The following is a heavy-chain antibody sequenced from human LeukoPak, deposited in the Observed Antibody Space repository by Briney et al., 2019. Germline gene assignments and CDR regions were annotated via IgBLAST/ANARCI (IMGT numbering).Heavy chain of an antibody. D-gene: IGHD1-14*01. J-gene: IGHJ5*02. CDR2: INHSGST. V-gene: IGHV4-34*01. CDR3: ARLNKPGWFDP. Sequence: SETLSLTCAVYGGSFSGYYWSWIRQPPGKGLEWIGEINHSGSTNYNPSLKSRVTILIDTSKNQFSLRLSSVTATDTAVYYCARLNKPGWFDPWGQGTLVTVSS. CDR1: GGSFSGYY.